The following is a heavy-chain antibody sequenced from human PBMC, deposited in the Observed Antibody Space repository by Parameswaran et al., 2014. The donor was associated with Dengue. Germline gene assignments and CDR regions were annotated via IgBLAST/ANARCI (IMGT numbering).Heavy chain of an antibody. CDR2: ISYDGSNK. V-gene: IGHV3-30*18. D-gene: IGHD6-13*01. CDR3: AKDQQRRSNSWSYYYYGMDV. J-gene: IGHJ6*02. Sequence: WIRQPQEGLEWVAVISYDGSNKYYADSVKGRFTISRDNSKNTLYLQMNSLRAEDTAVYYCAKDQQRRSNSWSYYYYGMDVWGQGTTVTVSS.